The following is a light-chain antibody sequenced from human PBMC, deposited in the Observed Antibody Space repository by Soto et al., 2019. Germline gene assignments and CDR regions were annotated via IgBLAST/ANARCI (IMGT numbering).Light chain of an antibody. CDR1: QDSTNY. V-gene: IGKV1-33*01. J-gene: IGKJ4*01. Sequence: TQMTQSPSSLSAAVHDRVTITCLVSQDSTNYSIWFQHNPGKALELLICDASNLETGVPSRFSGRGSGIHFTFTISSLQPEDIATYYCQQYDTFPLTFGGGTKVYIK. CDR3: QQYDTFPLT. CDR2: DAS.